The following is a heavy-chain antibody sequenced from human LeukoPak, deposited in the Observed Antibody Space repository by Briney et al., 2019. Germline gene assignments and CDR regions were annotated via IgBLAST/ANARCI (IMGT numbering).Heavy chain of an antibody. V-gene: IGHV3-66*01. CDR1: GFTFSSNY. Sequence: GGSLRLSCAASGFTFSSNYMSWVRQAPGKGLEWVSVIYSGGSTYYADSVKGRFTISRDNSKNTLYLQMNSLRAEDTAVYYCARFQTSYYDSSGYYSSAFDIWGQGTMVTVSS. J-gene: IGHJ3*02. D-gene: IGHD3-22*01. CDR3: ARFQTSYYDSSGYYSSAFDI. CDR2: IYSGGST.